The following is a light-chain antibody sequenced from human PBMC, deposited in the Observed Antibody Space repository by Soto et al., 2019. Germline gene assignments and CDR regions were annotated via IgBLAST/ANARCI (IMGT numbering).Light chain of an antibody. CDR3: QHRYNWPLT. V-gene: IGKV3-11*01. CDR1: ENVRFY. Sequence: ELVLTHSPATLSLSPGESASLSCRSSENVRFYIAWFQQRPGQAPRLLIFDSSRRATGIPARFSGTGSGTDFTLTISSLEPEDFAVYYCQHRYNWPLTFGGGTKV. J-gene: IGKJ4*01. CDR2: DSS.